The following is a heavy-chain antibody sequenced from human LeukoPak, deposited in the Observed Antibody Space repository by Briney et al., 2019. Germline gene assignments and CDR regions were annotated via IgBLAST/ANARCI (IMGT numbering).Heavy chain of an antibody. D-gene: IGHD3-22*01. J-gene: IGHJ4*02. CDR3: AKGGPYSSGYHYDY. Sequence: GGSLRLSCAAYEFTFSSYAMSWVRQAPGKGLEWVSGISAGGGTTYYADSVKGRFAISRDHSKNTLYLQMNSLRADDTAVYYCAKGGPYSSGYHYDYWGQGTLVTVSS. CDR2: ISAGGGTT. CDR1: EFTFSSYA. V-gene: IGHV3-23*01.